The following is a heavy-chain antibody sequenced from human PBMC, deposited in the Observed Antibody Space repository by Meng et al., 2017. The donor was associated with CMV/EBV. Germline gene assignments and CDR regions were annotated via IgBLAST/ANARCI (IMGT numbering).Heavy chain of an antibody. D-gene: IGHD3-22*01. CDR2: ISYDGSNK. CDR1: GFTFSSYA. Sequence: GGSLRLSCAASGFTFSSYAMHWVRQAPGKGLEWVAVISYDGSNKYYADSVKGRFTISRDNSENTLYLQMNSLRAEDTAVYYCASLVVVITTSWFDPWGQGTLVTVSS. CDR3: ASLVVVITTSWFDP. J-gene: IGHJ5*02. V-gene: IGHV3-30-3*01.